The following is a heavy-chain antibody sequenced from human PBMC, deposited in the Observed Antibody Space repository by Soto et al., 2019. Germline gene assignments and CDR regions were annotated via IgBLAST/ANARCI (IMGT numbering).Heavy chain of an antibody. CDR2: IYYSGST. Sequence: PSETLSLTCTVSGGSISSYYWSWIRQPPEKVLEWIGYIYYSGSTNYNPSLKSRATISVDTSKNQFSPKLSSVTAADTAVYYCARDGVVVAATNLVRWFGPWGKGTLVTVP. CDR3: ARDGVVVAATNLVRWFGP. V-gene: IGHV4-59*08. CDR1: GGSISSYY. J-gene: IGHJ5*02. D-gene: IGHD2-15*01.